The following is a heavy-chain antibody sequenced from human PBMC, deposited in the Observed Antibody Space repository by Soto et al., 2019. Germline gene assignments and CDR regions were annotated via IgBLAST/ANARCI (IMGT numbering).Heavy chain of an antibody. Sequence: SETLSLTCTVSGDSVSTGSKYWSWSRQPPGKPLEWIAYIYSSGSTNYNPSLKSRATISRDTSKNQFSLKMTSVTAEDTAVYYCARSGGGSGWLGGQGTLVTVSS. CDR1: GDSVSTGSKY. CDR3: ARSGGGSGWL. D-gene: IGHD6-19*01. CDR2: IYSSGST. V-gene: IGHV4-61*01. J-gene: IGHJ4*02.